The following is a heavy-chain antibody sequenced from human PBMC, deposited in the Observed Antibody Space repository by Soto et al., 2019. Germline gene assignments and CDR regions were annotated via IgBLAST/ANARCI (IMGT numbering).Heavy chain of an antibody. CDR2: IIPIFGTA. V-gene: IGHV1-69*13. Sequence: ASVKVSCKASGGTFSSYAISWVRQAPGQGLEWMGGIIPIFGTANYAQKFQGRVTITADESTSTAYMELSSLRSEDTAVYYCARVAAVAGTIRGPQLYWFDPWGQGTLVTVSS. CDR1: GGTFSSYA. CDR3: ARVAAVAGTIRGPQLYWFDP. D-gene: IGHD6-19*01. J-gene: IGHJ5*02.